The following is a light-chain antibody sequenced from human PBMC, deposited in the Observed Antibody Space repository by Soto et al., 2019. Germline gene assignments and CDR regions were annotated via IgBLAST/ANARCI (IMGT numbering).Light chain of an antibody. CDR3: SSYAGSNAVV. J-gene: IGLJ2*01. CDR2: EVS. CDR1: SSVVGGYNY. Sequence: VLTQPPSAPGSPGQSVTISCTGSSSVVGGYNYVSWYQQHPGKAPKLMIYEVSKRPSGVPDRFSGSKSGNTASLTVSGLQAEDEADYYCSSYAGSNAVVFGGGTKVTVL. V-gene: IGLV2-8*01.